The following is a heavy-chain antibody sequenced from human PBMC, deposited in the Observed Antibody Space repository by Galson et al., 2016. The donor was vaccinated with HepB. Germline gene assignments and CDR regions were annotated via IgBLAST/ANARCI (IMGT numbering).Heavy chain of an antibody. V-gene: IGHV3-7*03. CDR2: INQDRTEK. CDR1: GFTFNIYA. D-gene: IGHD2-2*01. J-gene: IGHJ6*02. CDR3: ARDRRYCASTTCPLQYYGMDV. Sequence: SLRLSCAASGFTFNIYAMSWVRLAPGKGLEWVANINQDRTEKHYVDSVKGRFTISRDNAENSLYLQMNSLGGEDTAVYYCARDRRYCASTTCPLQYYGMDVWGQGTTVTVSS.